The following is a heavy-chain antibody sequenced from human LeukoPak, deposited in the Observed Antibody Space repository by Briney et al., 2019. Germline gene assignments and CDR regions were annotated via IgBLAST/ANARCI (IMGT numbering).Heavy chain of an antibody. CDR2: INPNSGGT. Sequence: ASVKVSCKASGYTFTGYYMHWVRQAPGQGLEWMGWINPNSGGTNYAQKFQGRVTMTRDTSISTAYMELSRLRSDDTAVYYCARAGDIVVVPAATPSSNWGQGTLVTVSS. CDR1: GYTFTGYY. CDR3: ARAGDIVVVPAATPSSN. V-gene: IGHV1-2*02. D-gene: IGHD2-2*01. J-gene: IGHJ4*02.